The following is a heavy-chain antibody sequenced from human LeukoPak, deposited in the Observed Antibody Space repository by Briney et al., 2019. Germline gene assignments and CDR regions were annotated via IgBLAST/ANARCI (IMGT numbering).Heavy chain of an antibody. J-gene: IGHJ4*02. Sequence: GGSLRLSCAASGFTFSKYWMLWVRQAPGKGLESVSGINTDGTVTTYADSVKGRFTVSRDNADNTMFLQMNSVRDEDTAVYYCATKQWLAPPPDSWGQGTPVTVSS. D-gene: IGHD6-19*01. CDR2: INTDGTVT. CDR3: ATKQWLAPPPDS. CDR1: GFTFSKYW. V-gene: IGHV3-74*01.